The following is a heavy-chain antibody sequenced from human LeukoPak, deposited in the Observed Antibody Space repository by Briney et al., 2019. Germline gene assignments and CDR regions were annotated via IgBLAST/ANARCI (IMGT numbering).Heavy chain of an antibody. CDR2: IYSGGST. D-gene: IGHD5-18*01. CDR3: ARDSRERGYSYADY. CDR1: GFTVSSNY. J-gene: IGHJ4*02. Sequence: GGSLRLSCAASGFTVSSNYMSWVRQAPGKVLEWVSVIYSGGSTYYADSVKGRFTISRHNSKNTLYLQMNSLRAEDTAVYYCARDSRERGYSYADYWGQGTLVTVSS. V-gene: IGHV3-53*04.